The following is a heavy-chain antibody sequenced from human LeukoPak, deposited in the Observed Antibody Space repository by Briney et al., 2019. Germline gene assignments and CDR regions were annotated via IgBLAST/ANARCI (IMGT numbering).Heavy chain of an antibody. D-gene: IGHD3-22*01. J-gene: IGHJ4*02. Sequence: SETLSLTCAVSGDSISTNYWWTWVRQPPGKGLEWIGELYHSGSINYNPSLKNRVTLSIDKSNNHFSLRLSSLSAADTAVYYCARGISGYFGTSGYYYDYWGQGTLVTVSS. CDR2: LYHSGSI. CDR3: ARGISGYFGTSGYYYDY. V-gene: IGHV4-4*02. CDR1: GDSISTNYW.